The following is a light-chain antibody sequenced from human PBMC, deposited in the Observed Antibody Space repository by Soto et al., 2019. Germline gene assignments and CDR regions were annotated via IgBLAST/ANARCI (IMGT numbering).Light chain of an antibody. V-gene: IGLV2-14*01. Sequence: QSALTQPASVSGSXGQSXXISCTGTSSDVGGYNYVSWYQQHPGKAPKLMIYEVSNRPSGVSNRFSGSKSGNTASLTISGLQAEDEADYYCSSYTSSSTSVVFGGGTKLTVL. CDR2: EVS. CDR3: SSYTSSSTSVV. CDR1: SSDVGGYNY. J-gene: IGLJ2*01.